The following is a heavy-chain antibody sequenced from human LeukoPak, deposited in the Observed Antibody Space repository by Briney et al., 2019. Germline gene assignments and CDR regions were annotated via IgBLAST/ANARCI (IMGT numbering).Heavy chain of an antibody. J-gene: IGHJ4*02. CDR3: ARSYYYGSRSWLLGSRYYFDY. CDR1: GVSISSSNSY. V-gene: IGHV4-39*07. CDR2: INHSGST. Sequence: PSETLSLTCTVSGVSISSSNSYWGWIRQPPGKGLEWIGEINHSGSTNYNPSLKSRVTISVDTSKNQFSLKLSSVTAADTAVYYCARSYYYGSRSWLLGSRYYFDYWGQGTLVTVSS. D-gene: IGHD3-10*01.